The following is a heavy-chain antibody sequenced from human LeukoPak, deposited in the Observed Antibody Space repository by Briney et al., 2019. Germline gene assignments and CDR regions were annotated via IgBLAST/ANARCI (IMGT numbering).Heavy chain of an antibody. J-gene: IGHJ4*02. CDR1: GNTFTGYY. V-gene: IGHV1-2*02. D-gene: IGHD4-17*01. CDR2: INPNSGGT. CDR3: ARDGGTTVTDYYFDY. Sequence: ASVKVSCKASGNTFTGYYMHWVRQAPGQGLEWMGWINPNSGGTIYAQKFQGRVTMTRDTSIGTAYMELSRLRSDDTAVYYCARDGGTTVTDYYFDYWGQGTLVTVS.